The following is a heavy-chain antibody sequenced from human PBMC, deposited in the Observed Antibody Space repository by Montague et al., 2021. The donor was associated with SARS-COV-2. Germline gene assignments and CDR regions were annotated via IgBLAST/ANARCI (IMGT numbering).Heavy chain of an antibody. V-gene: IGHV4-34*01. Sequence: SETLSLTCAVYGGSFSGFYWSWIRQPPGKGLEWIGEINHSGSTNXNPSLKSRVTISVDTSKNQFSLELSSVTAADTAVYYCARRRASSSWLYYYYYGMDVWGQGTTVTVSS. CDR3: ARRRASSSWLYYYYYGMDV. CDR2: INHSGST. D-gene: IGHD6-13*01. CDR1: GGSFSGFY. J-gene: IGHJ6*02.